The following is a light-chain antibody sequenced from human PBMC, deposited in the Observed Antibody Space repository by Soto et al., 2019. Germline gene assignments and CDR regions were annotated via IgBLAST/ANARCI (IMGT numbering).Light chain of an antibody. V-gene: IGLV1-40*01. J-gene: IGLJ2*01. CDR1: SSNIGAGYD. CDR3: QSYDSSLSGVV. CDR2: GNS. Sequence: QSVLTQPPSVSGAPGQRVTISCTRSSSNIGAGYDVHWYQQLPGTAPKLLISGNSNRPSGVPDRFSGSKSGTSASLAITGLQAEDEADYYCQSYDSSLSGVVFGGGTKLTVL.